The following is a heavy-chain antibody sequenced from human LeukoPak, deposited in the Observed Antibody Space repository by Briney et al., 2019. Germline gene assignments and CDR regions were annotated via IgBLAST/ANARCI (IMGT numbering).Heavy chain of an antibody. Sequence: GGSLRLSCAASGFTFSTYGMHWVRQAPGKGLEWVAVMSYDGTNKYYGDSVKGRFTISRDNSKNMLYLQMNSLRAEDTAVYYCARDIATSGPGWFDPWGQGTLVTVSS. V-gene: IGHV3-30*03. CDR3: ARDIATSGPGWFDP. J-gene: IGHJ5*02. CDR2: MSYDGTNK. CDR1: GFTFSTYG. D-gene: IGHD6-13*01.